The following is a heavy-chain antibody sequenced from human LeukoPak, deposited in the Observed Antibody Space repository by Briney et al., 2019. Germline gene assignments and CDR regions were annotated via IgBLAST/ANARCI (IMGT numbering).Heavy chain of an antibody. CDR3: ASMIVGERGDYFDY. Sequence: PSETLSLTCTVSGGSISSYYWSWIRQPPGKGLEWIGYIYYSGSTNYNPSLKSRVTIPVDTSKNQFSLKLSSVTAADTAVYYCASMIVGERGDYFDYWGQGTLVTVSS. CDR1: GGSISSYY. CDR2: IYYSGST. D-gene: IGHD3-22*01. V-gene: IGHV4-59*01. J-gene: IGHJ4*02.